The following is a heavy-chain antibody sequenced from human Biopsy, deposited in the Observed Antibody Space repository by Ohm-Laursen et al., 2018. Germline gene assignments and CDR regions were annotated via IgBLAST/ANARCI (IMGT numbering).Heavy chain of an antibody. Sequence: ASVKVSCNPSGYTFTTYGISWVRQAPGQGLEWMGWTSGYNDDTNYAQKFQGRLTMTTDTSTSTAYMELRSLRSDDTAVYFCARDYEVYAKTDCFDPWGQGTLVTVSS. CDR1: GYTFTTYG. J-gene: IGHJ5*02. CDR3: ARDYEVYAKTDCFDP. CDR2: TSGYNDDT. V-gene: IGHV1-18*04. D-gene: IGHD2-8*01.